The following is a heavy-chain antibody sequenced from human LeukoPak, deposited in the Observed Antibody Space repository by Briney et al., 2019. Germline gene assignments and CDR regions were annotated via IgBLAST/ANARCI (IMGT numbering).Heavy chain of an antibody. CDR3: AKDLGPSGAAWFDP. Sequence: PGGSLRLSCAASGFILDDYAMHWVRQAPGKGLEWVSLISGDGGSTYSADSVKGRFTISRDNSKNSLYLQMNSLRTEDTALYYCAKDLGPSGAAWFDPWGQGTLVSVSS. V-gene: IGHV3-43*02. D-gene: IGHD4-17*01. CDR2: ISGDGGST. J-gene: IGHJ5*02. CDR1: GFILDDYA.